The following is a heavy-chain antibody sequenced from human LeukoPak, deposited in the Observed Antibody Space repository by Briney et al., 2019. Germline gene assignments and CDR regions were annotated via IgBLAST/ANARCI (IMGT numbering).Heavy chain of an antibody. CDR3: AKSGPAAGRPDAFDI. J-gene: IGHJ3*02. CDR1: GGSISSYRSYY. D-gene: IGHD2-2*01. CDR2: IYYTGST. Sequence: PSETLSLTCTVSGGSISSYRSYYWAWIRQPPGKGLEWIGSIYYTGSTYYSPSLKSRVTISVDTSKNQFSLKLNSVTAADTAVYFCAKSGPAAGRPDAFDIWGQGTMVTVSS. V-gene: IGHV4-39*07.